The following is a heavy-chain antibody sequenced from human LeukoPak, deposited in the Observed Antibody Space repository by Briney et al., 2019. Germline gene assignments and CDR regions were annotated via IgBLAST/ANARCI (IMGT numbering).Heavy chain of an antibody. Sequence: GGSLRLSCEAYGFTFRIYDMTWVRQAPGKGLEWVSYIGSSGSIIYYADSVKGRFTISRDNAKNSLYLQMNSLRAEDTAVYYCARDVNGYFDYWGQGTLVTVSS. J-gene: IGHJ4*02. CDR3: ARDVNGYFDY. CDR2: IGSSGSII. CDR1: GFTFRIYD. V-gene: IGHV3-48*03.